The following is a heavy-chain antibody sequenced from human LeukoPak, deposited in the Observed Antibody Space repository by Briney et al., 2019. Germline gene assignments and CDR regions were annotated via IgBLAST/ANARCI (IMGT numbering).Heavy chain of an antibody. V-gene: IGHV4-59*12. CDR3: ARGYCSSTSCYYNYYYGMDV. CDR1: GGSISSYY. J-gene: IGHJ6*02. CDR2: IYYSGGT. D-gene: IGHD2-2*01. Sequence: SETLSLTCTVSGGSISSYYWSWVRQPPGKGLEWIGYIYYSGGTNYNPSLKSRVTISVDTSKNQFALKLSSVTAADTAVYYCARGYCSSTSCYYNYYYGMDVWGQGTTVTVSS.